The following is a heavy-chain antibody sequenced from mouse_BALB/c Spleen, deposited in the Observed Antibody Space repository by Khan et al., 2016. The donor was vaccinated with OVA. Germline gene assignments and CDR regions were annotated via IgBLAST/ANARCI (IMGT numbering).Heavy chain of an antibody. V-gene: IGHV2-9*02. CDR3: ARLEDI. J-gene: IGHJ2*01. CDR1: GFSLTSYG. CDR2: IWAGGST. D-gene: IGHD1-3*01. Sequence: QVQLKASGPGLVAPSQSQSITCTVSGFSLTSYGVHWVRQPPGKGLAWLGVIWAGGSTNYNSALMSRLSISKDNSKSQVLLKMNSLQTDYTAMYYCARLEDIWGQGTTLTVAS.